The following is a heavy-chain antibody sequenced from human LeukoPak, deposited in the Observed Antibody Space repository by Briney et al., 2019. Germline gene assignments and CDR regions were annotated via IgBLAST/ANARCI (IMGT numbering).Heavy chain of an antibody. V-gene: IGHV3-21*01. CDR2: ISSSSSYI. J-gene: IGHJ4*02. Sequence: GGSLRLSCAASGFTFSSYSMNWVRQAPGKGLEWVSSISSSSSYIYYADSVKGRFTISRDNAKNSLYLQMNSLRAEDTAVYYCATGRSGWYYFDYWGQGTLVTVSS. CDR1: GFTFSSYS. D-gene: IGHD6-19*01. CDR3: ATGRSGWYYFDY.